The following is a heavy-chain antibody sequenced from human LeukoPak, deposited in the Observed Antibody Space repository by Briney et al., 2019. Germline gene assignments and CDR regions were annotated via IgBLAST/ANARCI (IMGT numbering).Heavy chain of an antibody. CDR1: GFTFSSYS. Sequence: GSLRPSCAASGFTFSSYSMNWVRQAPGKGLEWASYVSSSSSTIYYADSVKGRFTTSRDNAKNSLYLQMNSLRAEDTAVYYCARRPSGYSSGWYGNYFDYWGQGTLVTVSS. CDR3: ARRPSGYSSGWYGNYFDY. D-gene: IGHD6-19*01. CDR2: VSSSSSTI. J-gene: IGHJ4*02. V-gene: IGHV3-48*01.